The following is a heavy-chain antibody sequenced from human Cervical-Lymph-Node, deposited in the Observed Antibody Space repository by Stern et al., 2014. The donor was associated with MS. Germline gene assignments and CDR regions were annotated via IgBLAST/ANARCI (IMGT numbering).Heavy chain of an antibody. CDR2: SNAGHGNT. J-gene: IGHJ4*02. V-gene: IGHV1-3*02. CDR1: GYTFTRYG. D-gene: IGHD5-18*01. Sequence: DQLVESGAEVRKPGASVKVSCKASGYTFTRYGIHWVRQAPGQRLEWMGWSNAGHGNTKYSQEFQGRVTITRDTSASTAYMELASLRSEDMAVYYCARGGGGYSYGLDYWGQGTLVTVSS. CDR3: ARGGGGYSYGLDY.